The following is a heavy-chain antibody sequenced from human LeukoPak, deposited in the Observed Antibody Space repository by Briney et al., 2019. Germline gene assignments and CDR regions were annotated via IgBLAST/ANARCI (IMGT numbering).Heavy chain of an antibody. V-gene: IGHV4-34*01. D-gene: IGHD3-10*01. J-gene: IGHJ4*02. CDR3: ARGRGVRGVRFDY. Sequence: SETLPLTCAVYGGSFSGYYWSWIRQPPGKGLEWIGEINHSGSTNYNPSLKSRVTISVDTSKNQFSLKLSSVTAADTAVYYCARGRGVRGVRFDYWGQGTLVTVSS. CDR2: INHSGST. CDR1: GGSFSGYY.